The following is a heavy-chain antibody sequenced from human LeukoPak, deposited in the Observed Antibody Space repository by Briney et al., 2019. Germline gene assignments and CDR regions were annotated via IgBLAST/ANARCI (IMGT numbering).Heavy chain of an antibody. J-gene: IGHJ5*02. D-gene: IGHD1/OR15-1a*01. CDR1: GGSISSGGYY. Sequence: SETLSLTCTVSGGSISSGGYYWSWIRQHPGKGLEWIGYIYYSGSTYYNPSLKSRVTISVDTSKNQFSLKLSSVTAADTAVYYCASLITGTQGWFDPWGQGTLVTVTS. CDR2: IYYSGST. CDR3: ASLITGTQGWFDP. V-gene: IGHV4-31*03.